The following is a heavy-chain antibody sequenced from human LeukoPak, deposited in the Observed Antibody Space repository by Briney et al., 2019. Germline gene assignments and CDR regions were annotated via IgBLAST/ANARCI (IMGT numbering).Heavy chain of an antibody. Sequence: SETLSLTCTVSGGSISSSSYYWGWIRQPPGKGLEWIGSIYYSGSTYYNPSLKSRVTISVDTSKNQFSLKLSSVTAADTAVYYCERRIVGATRDAFDIWGQGTMVTVSS. D-gene: IGHD1-26*01. CDR2: IYYSGST. CDR1: GGSISSSSYY. CDR3: ERRIVGATRDAFDI. J-gene: IGHJ3*02. V-gene: IGHV4-39*01.